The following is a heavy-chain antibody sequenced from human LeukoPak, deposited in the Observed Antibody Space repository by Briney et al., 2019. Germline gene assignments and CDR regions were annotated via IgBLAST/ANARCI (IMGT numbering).Heavy chain of an antibody. D-gene: IGHD3-9*01. J-gene: IGHJ6*02. CDR3: ARGGILTGYPSYYYYYYGMDV. Sequence: SETLSLTCAVYGGSFSGYYWSWIRQPPGKRLEWIGEINHSGSTNYNPSLKSRVTISVDTSKNQFSLKLSSVTAADTAVYYCARGGILTGYPSYYYYYYGMDVWGQGTTVTVSS. CDR2: INHSGST. CDR1: GGSFSGYY. V-gene: IGHV4-34*01.